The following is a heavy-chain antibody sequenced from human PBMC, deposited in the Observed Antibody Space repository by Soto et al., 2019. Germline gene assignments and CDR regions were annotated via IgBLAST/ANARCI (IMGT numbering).Heavy chain of an antibody. CDR1: GFTFSSYG. CDR2: IWYDGSNK. D-gene: IGHD1-7*01. Sequence: SGGSLSLSWAAAGFTFSSYGMHWVRQAPGKGLEWVAVIWYDGSNKYYADSVKGRFTISRDNSKNTLYLQMNSLRAEDTAVYYCAKGARYNWNYDPWYWGQGTLVTVAS. J-gene: IGHJ4*02. V-gene: IGHV3-30*02. CDR3: AKGARYNWNYDPWY.